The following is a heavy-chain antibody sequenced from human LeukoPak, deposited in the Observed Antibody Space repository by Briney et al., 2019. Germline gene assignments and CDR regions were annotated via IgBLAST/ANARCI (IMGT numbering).Heavy chain of an antibody. J-gene: IGHJ4*02. V-gene: IGHV3-15*01. CDR1: GFTFSNAW. CDR3: TTGGATLRNIDY. CDR2: IKSKTDDGTT. D-gene: IGHD1-26*01. Sequence: GGSLRLSCAASGFTFSNAWMSWVRQAPGKGLEWVGRIKSKTDDGTTDYAAPMKGRFTISRDDSKNTLYLQMNSLKTEDTAVYYCTTGGATLRNIDYWGQGTLVTVSS.